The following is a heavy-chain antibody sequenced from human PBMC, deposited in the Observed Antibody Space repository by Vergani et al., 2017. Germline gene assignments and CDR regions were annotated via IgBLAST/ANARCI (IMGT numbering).Heavy chain of an antibody. CDR3: ARKTFYGDNIKGWFGP. V-gene: IGHV3-7*01. CDR1: RFTFSTYW. J-gene: IGHJ5*02. Sequence: EVQLVESGGGLVQPGGSLRLSCGASRFTFSTYWMSWVRQAPGKGLEWVANIKQDGSEKDYVDSVKGRFTVSRDNAKNSLYLQMNSLRAEDTAVYYCARKTFYGDNIKGWFGPWGQGTLVTVSS. CDR2: IKQDGSEK. D-gene: IGHD4/OR15-4a*01.